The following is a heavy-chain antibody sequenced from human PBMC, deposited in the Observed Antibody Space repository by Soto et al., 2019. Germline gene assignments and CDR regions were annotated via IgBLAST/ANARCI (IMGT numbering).Heavy chain of an antibody. Sequence: QLQLQESGSGLVKPSQTLSLTCAVSGGSISSGGYSWSWIRQPPGKGLEWIGYIYHSGSTYYNPSPXSXXTTAVDRSNNQFSLKVSSVTAADTAVYYCARVPSPWGQGTLVTVSS. CDR1: GGSISSGGYS. CDR2: IYHSGST. V-gene: IGHV4-30-2*01. CDR3: ARVPSP. J-gene: IGHJ5*02.